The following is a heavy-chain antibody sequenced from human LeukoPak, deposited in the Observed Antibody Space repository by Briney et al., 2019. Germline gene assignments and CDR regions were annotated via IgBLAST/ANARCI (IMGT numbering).Heavy chain of an antibody. CDR1: GFTFSSYA. CDR3: ATIGYSSGWDIDY. CDR2: ISGSGGST. V-gene: IGHV3-23*01. J-gene: IGHJ4*02. D-gene: IGHD6-19*01. Sequence: AGGSLRLSCAASGFTFSSYAMSWVRRAPGKGLEWVSAISGSGGSTYYADSVKGRFTISRDNSKNTLYLQMNSLRAEDTAVYYCATIGYSSGWDIDYWGQGTLVTVSS.